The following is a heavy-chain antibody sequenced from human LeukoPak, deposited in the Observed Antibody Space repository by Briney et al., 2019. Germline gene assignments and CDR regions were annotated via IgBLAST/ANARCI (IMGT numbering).Heavy chain of an antibody. CDR3: ARTGPVAGFDS. V-gene: IGHV6-1*01. CDR1: GDSVSSVSAA. Sequence: SQTLSLTCVISGDSVSSVSAAWNWIRQSPSSGLEWLGNTYHRSKWFNDYAGPVKSRLSINADTLRNQFSLQLNSVTPEDSAVYYCARTGPVAGFDSWGQGTLVTVSS. CDR2: TYHRSKWFN. D-gene: IGHD6-19*01. J-gene: IGHJ4*02.